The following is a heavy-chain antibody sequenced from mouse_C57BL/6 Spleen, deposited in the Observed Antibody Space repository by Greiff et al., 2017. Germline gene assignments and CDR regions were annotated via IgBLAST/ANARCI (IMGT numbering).Heavy chain of an antibody. V-gene: IGHV2-9-1*01. CDR2: IWTGGGT. D-gene: IGHD1-1*01. CDR1: GFSLTSYA. Sequence: VKLVESGPGLVAPSQSLSITCTVSGFSLTSYAISWVRQPPGKGLEWLGVIWTGGGTNYNSALKSRLSISKDNSKSQVFLKMNSLQTDDTARYYCARISITTVVGYFDVWGTGTTVTVSS. J-gene: IGHJ1*03. CDR3: ARISITTVVGYFDV.